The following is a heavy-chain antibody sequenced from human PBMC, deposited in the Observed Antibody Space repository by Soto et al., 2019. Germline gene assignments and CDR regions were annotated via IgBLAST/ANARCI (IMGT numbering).Heavy chain of an antibody. J-gene: IGHJ4*02. V-gene: IGHV3-66*01. CDR1: GFTVGSNY. CDR2: IYSGGST. Sequence: EVQLVESGGGLVQPGGSLSLSCAASGFTVGSNYMNWVHQAPGKGLEWVSVIYSGGSTYYAASVQGRFTISRDHSTNTLYLQMNSLMAEDTTVYYCARGWAVPGAYDYRCQGTLVTVPS. CDR3: ARGWAVPGAYDY. D-gene: IGHD6-19*01.